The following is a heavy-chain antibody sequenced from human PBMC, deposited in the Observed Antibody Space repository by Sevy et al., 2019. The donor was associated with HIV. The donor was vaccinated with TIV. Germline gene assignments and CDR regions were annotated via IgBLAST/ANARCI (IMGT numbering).Heavy chain of an antibody. V-gene: IGHV1-18*01. CDR2: ISAYNDNT. CDR1: GYTFTSYG. Sequence: ASVKVSCKASGYTFTSYGFSWVRQAPGQGLEWMGWISAYNDNTNYAQKLQGRLTMTTDTSTSTAYMELRSLRSDDTAVYYCARAIRYYYDSSGFHYFDYWGQGTLVTVSS. J-gene: IGHJ4*02. D-gene: IGHD3-22*01. CDR3: ARAIRYYYDSSGFHYFDY.